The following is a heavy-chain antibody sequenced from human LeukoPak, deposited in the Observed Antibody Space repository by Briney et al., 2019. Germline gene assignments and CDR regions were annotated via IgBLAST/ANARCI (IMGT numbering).Heavy chain of an antibody. Sequence: ASVKVSCKASGGTFSSYAISWVRQATGQGLEWMGWMNPNTGMTGYAQKFQGRVTMTRNISISTAYMELSSLRSEDTAVYFCARDHDFWSGPLDYWGQGALVTVSS. CDR1: GGTFSSYA. CDR3: ARDHDFWSGPLDY. V-gene: IGHV1-8*02. J-gene: IGHJ4*02. CDR2: MNPNTGMT. D-gene: IGHD3-3*01.